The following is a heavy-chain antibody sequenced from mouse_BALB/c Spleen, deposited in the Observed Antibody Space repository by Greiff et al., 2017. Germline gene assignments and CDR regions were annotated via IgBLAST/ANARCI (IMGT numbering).Heavy chain of an antibody. V-gene: IGHV1-69*02. D-gene: IGHD1-2*01. Sequence: QVQLQQPGAELVKPGAPVKLSCKASGYTFTSYWMNWVKQRPGRGLEWIGRIDPSDSETHYNQKFKDKATLTVDKSSSTAYIQLSSLTSEDSAVYYCARYGYGYWYFDVWGAGTTVTVSS. CDR1: GYTFTSYW. J-gene: IGHJ1*01. CDR3: ARYGYGYWYFDV. CDR2: IDPSDSET.